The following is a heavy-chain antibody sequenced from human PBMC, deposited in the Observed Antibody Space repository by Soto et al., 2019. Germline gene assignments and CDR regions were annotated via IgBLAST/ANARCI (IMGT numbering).Heavy chain of an antibody. CDR2: IYYSGTN. J-gene: IGHJ5*02. CDR1: GDSISSSTYY. CDR3: ARGRGITATGTSWFDP. D-gene: IGHD6-13*01. Sequence: PSETLSLTCTVSGDSISSSTYYWGWIRQPPGKGLEWIGNIYYSGTNYHKPSLKSRATISVDTSKNQFSLKLSSVTAADTVVFYCARGRGITATGTSWFDPWGQGALVTVSS. V-gene: IGHV4-39*02.